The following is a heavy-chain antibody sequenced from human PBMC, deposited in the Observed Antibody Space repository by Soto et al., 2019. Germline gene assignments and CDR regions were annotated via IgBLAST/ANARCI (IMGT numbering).Heavy chain of an antibody. CDR2: ISYDGSNK. CDR1: GFTFSSYA. CDR3: ARTKTGDAFDI. D-gene: IGHD7-27*01. J-gene: IGHJ3*02. V-gene: IGHV3-30-3*01. Sequence: GGSLRLSCAASGFTFSSYAMHWVRQAPGKGLEWVAVISYDGSNKYYADSVKGRFTISRDNSKNTLYLQMNSLRAEDTAVYYCARTKTGDAFDIWGQGTMVTVSS.